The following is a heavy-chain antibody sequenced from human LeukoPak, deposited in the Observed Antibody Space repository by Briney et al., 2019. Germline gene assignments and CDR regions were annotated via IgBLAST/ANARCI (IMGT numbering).Heavy chain of an antibody. Sequence: ASVKVSCKASGYSFTTYYVHWVRQAPGQGLEWMGITNPSGGGTNYAQKFQDRVTMTRDTSTSTVYMDLSSLRSDDTAVYYCARVKPSSSGHDYWGQGTLLTVSS. CDR3: ARVKPSSSGHDY. V-gene: IGHV1-46*03. J-gene: IGHJ4*02. CDR2: TNPSGGGT. CDR1: GYSFTTYY. D-gene: IGHD6-19*01.